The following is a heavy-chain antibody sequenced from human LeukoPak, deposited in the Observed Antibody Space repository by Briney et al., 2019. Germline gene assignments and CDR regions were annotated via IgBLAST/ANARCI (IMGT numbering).Heavy chain of an antibody. V-gene: IGHV4-59*08. D-gene: IGHD2-2*03. CDR3: ARAIGYCSSTNCYPNFDY. CDR2: IYSSGAT. Sequence: SETLSLTCSVSGGSISGLYWAWIRQPPGKGLEWIGYIYSSGATNYNPSLKSRVSISVDTSKNQFSLNVNFMTDADTAVYYCARAIGYCSSTNCYPNFDYWGQGTLVTVSS. CDR1: GGSISGLY. J-gene: IGHJ4*02.